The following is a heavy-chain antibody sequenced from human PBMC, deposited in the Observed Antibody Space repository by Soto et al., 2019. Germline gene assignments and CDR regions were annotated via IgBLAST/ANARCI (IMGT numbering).Heavy chain of an antibody. Sequence: ASLKVSCKASGYIFISYGISWVRQAPGQGLEWMGWISTYNGDTNYAQKFQGRVTMTTDTSTSTAYMELRSLRSDDTAVYYCARDRYGDYARSGYYGMDVWGQGTTVTVSS. CDR3: ARDRYGDYARSGYYGMDV. CDR2: ISTYNGDT. V-gene: IGHV1-18*01. D-gene: IGHD4-17*01. J-gene: IGHJ6*02. CDR1: GYIFISYG.